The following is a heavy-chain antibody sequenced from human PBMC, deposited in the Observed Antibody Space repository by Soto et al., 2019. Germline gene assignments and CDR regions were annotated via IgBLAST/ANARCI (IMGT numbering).Heavy chain of an antibody. CDR2: IIPIFGTA. CDR1: GGSFSRYA. D-gene: IGHD6-13*01. V-gene: IGHV1-69*06. Sequence: SVKVSCKASGGSFSRYAISWVRQAPGQGLEWMGGIIPIFGTANYAQKFQGRVTITADKSTSTAYMELSSLRSEDTAVYYCARGPRRPAYSSSWPDYWGQGPLVTVSS. CDR3: ARGPRRPAYSSSWPDY. J-gene: IGHJ4*02.